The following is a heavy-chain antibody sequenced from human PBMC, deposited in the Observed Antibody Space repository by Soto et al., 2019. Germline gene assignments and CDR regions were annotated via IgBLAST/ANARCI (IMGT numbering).Heavy chain of an antibody. CDR3: ARLDWNWGYNWFDP. D-gene: IGHD1-7*01. CDR1: GGSISSSSYY. J-gene: IGHJ5*02. V-gene: IGHV4-39*01. CDR2: IYYSGST. Sequence: SETLPLTCTVSGGSISSSSYYWGWIRQPPGKGLEWIGSIYYSGSTYYNPSLKSRVTISVDTSKNQFSLKLSSVTAADTAVYYCARLDWNWGYNWFDPWGQGTLVTVSS.